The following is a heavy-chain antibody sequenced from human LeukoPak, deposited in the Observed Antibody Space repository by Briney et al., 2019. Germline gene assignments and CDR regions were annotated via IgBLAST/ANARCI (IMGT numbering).Heavy chain of an antibody. CDR3: TSDILTGYYHYYYYYGMDV. CDR1: GFTFDDYA. V-gene: IGHV3-43*02. J-gene: IGHJ6*02. Sequence: GGSLRLSCAASGFTFDDYAMHWVRQAPGKGLEWVSLISGDGGSTYYADSVKGRFTISRDNSKNSLYLQMNSLRTEDTALYFCTSDILTGYYHYYYYYGMDVWGQGTTVTVSS. CDR2: ISGDGGST. D-gene: IGHD3-9*01.